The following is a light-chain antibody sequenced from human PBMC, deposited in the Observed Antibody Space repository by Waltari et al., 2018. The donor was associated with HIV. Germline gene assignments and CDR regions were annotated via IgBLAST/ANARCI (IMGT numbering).Light chain of an antibody. CDR2: WAS. J-gene: IGKJ3*01. CDR1: TSVLYSSNNKNY. Sequence: DIVMTQSPDSLAVSLVERATIHCKSSTSVLYSSNNKNYLTWYQQKPGQPPKLLVYWASTREAGVPDRFSGSGSGTDFTLTSSSLQAEDVAVYYWQQYHSTPITFGPGTKVDIK. CDR3: QQYHSTPIT. V-gene: IGKV4-1*01.